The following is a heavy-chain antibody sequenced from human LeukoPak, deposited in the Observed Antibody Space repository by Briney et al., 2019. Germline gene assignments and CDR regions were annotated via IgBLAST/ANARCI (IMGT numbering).Heavy chain of an antibody. CDR3: ARGGVGYCSGGSCPINWFDP. V-gene: IGHV1-69*05. Sequence: ASVKVSCKASGDTFSSYAISWVRQAPGQGLEWMGGIIPIFGTANYAQKFQGRVTITTDESTSTAYMELRSLRSDDTAVYYCARGGVGYCSGGSCPINWFDPWGQGTLVTVSS. J-gene: IGHJ5*02. CDR2: IIPIFGTA. D-gene: IGHD2-15*01. CDR1: GDTFSSYA.